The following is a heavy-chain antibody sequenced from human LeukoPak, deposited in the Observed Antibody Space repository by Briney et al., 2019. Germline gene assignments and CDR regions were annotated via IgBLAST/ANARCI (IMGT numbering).Heavy chain of an antibody. CDR2: IYYSGST. J-gene: IGHJ4*02. CDR3: ARRSKSTVTTDY. Sequence: ASETLSLTCTVSGGSISSSSYYWGWIRQPPGKGLEWIGSIYYSGSTYYNPSLKSRVTISVDTSKNQFSLKLSSVTAADTAVYYCARRSKSTVTTDYWGQGTLVTVSS. D-gene: IGHD4-17*01. V-gene: IGHV4-39*01. CDR1: GGSISSSSYY.